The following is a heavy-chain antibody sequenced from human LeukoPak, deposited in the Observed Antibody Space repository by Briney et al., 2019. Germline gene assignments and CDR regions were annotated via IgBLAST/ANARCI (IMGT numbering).Heavy chain of an antibody. D-gene: IGHD2-15*01. CDR2: ISGSGGST. CDR1: GFTFSSYA. CDR3: AKQYIVVVKYYYGMDV. Sequence: GSLRLSCAASGFTFSSYAMSWVRQAPGKGLEWVSAISGSGGSTYYADSVKGRFTISRDNSKNTLYLQMNSLRAEDTAVYYCAKQYIVVVKYYYGMDVWGQGTTVTVSS. V-gene: IGHV3-23*01. J-gene: IGHJ6*02.